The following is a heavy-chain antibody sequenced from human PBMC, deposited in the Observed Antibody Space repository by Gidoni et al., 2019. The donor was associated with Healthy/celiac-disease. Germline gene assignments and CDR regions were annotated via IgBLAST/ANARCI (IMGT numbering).Heavy chain of an antibody. D-gene: IGHD3-16*01. V-gene: IGHV3-11*05. J-gene: IGHJ4*02. Sequence: QVQLVESGGGLVKPGGSLRLSCAASGFTFSDYYMSWIRQAPGKGLGWVSYISSSSSYTNYADSVKGRFTISRDNAKNSLYLQMNSLRAEDTAVYYCARVGWGYPEWKFDYWGQGTLVTVSS. CDR1: GFTFSDYY. CDR3: ARVGWGYPEWKFDY. CDR2: ISSSSSYT.